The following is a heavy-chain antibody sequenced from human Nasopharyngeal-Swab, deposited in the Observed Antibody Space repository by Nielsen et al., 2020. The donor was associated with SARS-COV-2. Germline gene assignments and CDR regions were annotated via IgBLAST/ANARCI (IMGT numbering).Heavy chain of an antibody. Sequence: GGSLRLSCAASGFTFNTYAMHWVRQAPGKGLQWVAVISYEGSNKYYADSVKGRFTISRDNSKNTLYLQMNSLRAEDTAVYYCARELVVAAPFDYWGQGTRVTVSS. CDR2: ISYEGSNK. V-gene: IGHV3-30*03. J-gene: IGHJ4*02. CDR1: GFTFNTYA. D-gene: IGHD2-15*01. CDR3: ARELVVAAPFDY.